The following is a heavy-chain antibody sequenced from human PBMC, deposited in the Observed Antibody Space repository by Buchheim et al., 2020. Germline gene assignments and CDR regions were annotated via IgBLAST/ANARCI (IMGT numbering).Heavy chain of an antibody. CDR2: IYYRGST. D-gene: IGHD2-2*02. CDR3: ARGLLGYCSSTSCYTGCWFDP. CDR1: GGSISSGGYY. Sequence: QVQLQESGPGLVKPSQTLSLTCTVSGGSISSGGYYWSWIRQHPGKGLEWIGYIYYRGSTYYNPSLKSRVTISVDTSKNQFLLKLSSVTAADTAVYYCARGLLGYCSSTSCYTGCWFDPWGQGTL. V-gene: IGHV4-31*03. J-gene: IGHJ5*02.